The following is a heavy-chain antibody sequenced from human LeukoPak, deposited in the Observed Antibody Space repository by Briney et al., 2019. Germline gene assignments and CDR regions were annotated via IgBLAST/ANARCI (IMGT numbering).Heavy chain of an antibody. V-gene: IGHV4-59*01. CDR1: DGSISSYY. J-gene: IGHJ2*01. CDR2: IYYSGST. Sequence: SETLSLTCTVSDGSISSYYWSWIRQPPGKGLEWIGYIYYSGSTNYNPSLKSRVTISIDTSKNQFSLKLTSVTAADTAVYYCARDKALRNWYFDLWGRGTLATVSS. CDR3: ARDKALRNWYFDL.